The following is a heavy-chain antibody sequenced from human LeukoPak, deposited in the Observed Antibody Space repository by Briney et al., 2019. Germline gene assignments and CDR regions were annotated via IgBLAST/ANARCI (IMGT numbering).Heavy chain of an antibody. CDR2: ISGSGGST. V-gene: IGHV3-23*01. CDR3: ANDGAYYDSNTDAFDI. CDR1: EFTFSSHA. D-gene: IGHD3-22*01. J-gene: IGHJ3*02. Sequence: GGSLRLSCAASEFTFSSHAMSWVRQAPGKGLEWVSAISGSGGSTYYADSVKGRFTVSRDNSKNTLYLQMNSLRAEDTAVYYCANDGAYYDSNTDAFDIWGQGTMVTVSS.